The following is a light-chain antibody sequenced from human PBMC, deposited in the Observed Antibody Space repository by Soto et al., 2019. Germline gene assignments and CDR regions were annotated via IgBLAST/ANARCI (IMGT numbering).Light chain of an antibody. CDR3: QQFINSPYMYI. CDR1: QSISSNF. J-gene: IGKJ2*01. Sequence: EIVLTQSPGTLSLSPGEGATLSCRASQSISSNFLAWYQQKRGQAPRLLIHGASNRATGIPDRFSGSGSGTDFTLTITRLEPEDSAVYYCQQFINSPYMYIFGQGTKLEI. CDR2: GAS. V-gene: IGKV3-20*01.